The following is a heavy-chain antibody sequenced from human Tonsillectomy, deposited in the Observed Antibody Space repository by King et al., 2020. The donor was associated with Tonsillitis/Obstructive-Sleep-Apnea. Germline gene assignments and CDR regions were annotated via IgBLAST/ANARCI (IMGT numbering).Heavy chain of an antibody. Sequence: VQLVESGGGVVQPGGSLRLSCAASGFTFSSYGMHWVRQAPGKGLEWVAVIWYDGSNKYYADSVKGRFTISRDNSKNTLSLQMNSLRAEDTAVYYCARDGTMTIFGVGIAPLGWFDPWGQGTLVTVSS. D-gene: IGHD3-3*01. CDR2: IWYDGSNK. CDR1: GFTFSSYG. CDR3: ARDGTMTIFGVGIAPLGWFDP. V-gene: IGHV3-33*01. J-gene: IGHJ5*02.